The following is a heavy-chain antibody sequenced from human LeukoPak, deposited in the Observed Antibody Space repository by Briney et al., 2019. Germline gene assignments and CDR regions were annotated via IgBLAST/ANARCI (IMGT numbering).Heavy chain of an antibody. V-gene: IGHV3-43*02. CDR3: AKGGRFLGMYSSSWYGDYHYYGMDV. Sequence: GGSLRLSCAASGFTFDDYAMHRVRQAPGKGLEWVSLISGDGGSTYYADSVKGRFTISRDNSKNSLYLQMNSLRTEDTALYYCAKGGRFLGMYSSSWYGDYHYYGMDVWGQGTTVTVSS. CDR1: GFTFDDYA. J-gene: IGHJ6*02. CDR2: ISGDGGST. D-gene: IGHD6-13*01.